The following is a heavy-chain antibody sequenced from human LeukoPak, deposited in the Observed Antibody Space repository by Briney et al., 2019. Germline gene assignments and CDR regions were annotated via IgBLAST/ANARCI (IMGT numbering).Heavy chain of an antibody. J-gene: IGHJ4*02. CDR1: GYTFTSNY. D-gene: IGHD2-15*01. CDR2: IYPRDGST. CDR3: ASRPDAAQGPFDY. Sequence: ASVKVSCKASGYTFTSNYIHWVRQAPGQGLEWMGMIYPRDGSTSYAQKFQGRVTVTRDTSTSTVHMELSGLRSEDTAVYYCASRPDAAQGPFDYWGQGTLLTVPS. V-gene: IGHV1-46*01.